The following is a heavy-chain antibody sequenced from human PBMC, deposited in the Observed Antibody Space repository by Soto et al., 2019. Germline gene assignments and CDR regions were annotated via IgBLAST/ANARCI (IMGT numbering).Heavy chain of an antibody. V-gene: IGHV4-34*01. J-gene: IGHJ3*02. Sequence: SETLSLTCAVYGGSVSSRSNYYWSWIRQPPGKGLEWIGEMSHSGGTHFNPSLKSRVTISVDTSKNQFSLKMSSVTAADTALYYCARVERGTATTVVDAFDIWDPGTMVTVSS. CDR1: GGSVSSRSNYY. CDR3: ARVERGTATTVVDAFDI. D-gene: IGHD1-1*01. CDR2: MSHSGGT.